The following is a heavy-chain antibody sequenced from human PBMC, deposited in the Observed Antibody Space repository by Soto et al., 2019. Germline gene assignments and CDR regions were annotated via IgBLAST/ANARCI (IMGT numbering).Heavy chain of an antibody. CDR1: GGSISSYY. CDR3: ARVRWTVAGPGHFDY. D-gene: IGHD6-19*01. Sequence: QVQLQESGPGLVKPSETLSLTCTVSGGSISSYYWSWIRQPPGKGLEWIGYIYYSGSTNYNPSLKSRVTISVDTSNNQFSLKLSSVTAADTAVYYCARVRWTVAGPGHFDYWGQGTLVTVSS. V-gene: IGHV4-59*01. J-gene: IGHJ4*02. CDR2: IYYSGST.